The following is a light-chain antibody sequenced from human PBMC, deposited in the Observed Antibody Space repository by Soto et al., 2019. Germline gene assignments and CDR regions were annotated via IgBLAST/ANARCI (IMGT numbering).Light chain of an antibody. CDR1: QSISSW. CDR3: QQRSSWLT. J-gene: IGKJ4*01. Sequence: DIQMTQSPSTLSASVGDRVTITCRASQSISSWLAWYQQKPGKAPKLLIYKASSLESGVPSRFSGSGSGTEFTLTISSLEPEDFAVYYCQQRSSWLTFGGGTKVEIK. V-gene: IGKV1-5*03. CDR2: KAS.